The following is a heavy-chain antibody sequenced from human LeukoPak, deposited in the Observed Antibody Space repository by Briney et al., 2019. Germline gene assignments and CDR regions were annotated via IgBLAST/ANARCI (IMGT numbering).Heavy chain of an antibody. CDR3: TRVGYIDEGIDY. V-gene: IGHV3-21*06. Sequence: GGSLRLSCAASGFTFSSYSMNWVRQAPGKGLEWVSSISSSSSYIYYADSVKGRFTISRDNAKNSLYLQMNSLRAEDTAIYYCTRVGYIDEGIDYWGQGTLVTVSS. J-gene: IGHJ4*02. CDR2: ISSSSSYI. D-gene: IGHD5-24*01. CDR1: GFTFSSYS.